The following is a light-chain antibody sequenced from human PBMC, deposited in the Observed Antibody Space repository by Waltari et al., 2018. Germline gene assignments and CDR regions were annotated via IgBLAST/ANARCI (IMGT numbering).Light chain of an antibody. CDR1: QVTSNY. J-gene: IGKJ4*01. CDR2: AAS. Sequence: DIQLTQSPSLLSASVGDRVTITCRTRQVTSNYIAWYQQKPGKAPKLLIHAASTLESGVPSRFSGSGSGTEFSLTISSLQPEDFATYHCQQLQSYPLTFGGGTKVEIK. CDR3: QQLQSYPLT. V-gene: IGKV1-9*01.